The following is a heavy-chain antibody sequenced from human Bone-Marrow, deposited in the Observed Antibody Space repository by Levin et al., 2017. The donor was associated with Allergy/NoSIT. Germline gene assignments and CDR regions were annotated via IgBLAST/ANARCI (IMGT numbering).Heavy chain of an antibody. V-gene: IGHV4-34*01. D-gene: IGHD3-3*01. Sequence: SETLSLTCAVYGGSFSGYYWSWIRQPPGKGLEWIGEINHSGSTNYNPSLKSRVTISVDTSKNQFSLKLSSVTAADTAVYYCARGLRGEGFDIWGQGTMVTVSS. CDR2: INHSGST. J-gene: IGHJ3*02. CDR1: GGSFSGYY. CDR3: ARGLRGEGFDI.